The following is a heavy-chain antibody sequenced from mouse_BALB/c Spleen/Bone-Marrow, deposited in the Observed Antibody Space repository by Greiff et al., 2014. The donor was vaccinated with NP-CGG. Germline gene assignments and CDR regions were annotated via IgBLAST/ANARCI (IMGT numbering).Heavy chain of an antibody. CDR3: ARQYGNLGVMDY. Sequence: EVKLVESGGDLVKPGGSLKLSCAASGFTFSRYGMSWVRQTPDKRLEWVANISSGGSYTYYPDSVKGRFTISRDNAKNTLYLHMSSLKSEDTAMYYCARQYGNLGVMDYWGQGTSVPVSS. CDR2: ISSGGSYT. V-gene: IGHV5-6*01. J-gene: IGHJ4*01. CDR1: GFTFSRYG. D-gene: IGHD2-1*01.